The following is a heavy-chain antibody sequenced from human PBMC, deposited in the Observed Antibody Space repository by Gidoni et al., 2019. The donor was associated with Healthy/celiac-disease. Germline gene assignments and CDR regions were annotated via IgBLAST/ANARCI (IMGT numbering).Heavy chain of an antibody. CDR3: AREATITGTTNHYYYYGMDV. J-gene: IGHJ6*02. CDR1: GYTCTGYS. V-gene: IGHV1-2*02. CDR2: INPNSGGT. Sequence: QVQLVQSGAEVKKTGASVKVSCQASGYTCTGYSMHWVRQAPGQGLECMGWINPNSGGTNYAQKFQGRVTMTRDTSISTAYMELSRLRSEDTAVYYWAREATITGTTNHYYYYGMDVWVQGTTVTVSS. D-gene: IGHD1-7*01.